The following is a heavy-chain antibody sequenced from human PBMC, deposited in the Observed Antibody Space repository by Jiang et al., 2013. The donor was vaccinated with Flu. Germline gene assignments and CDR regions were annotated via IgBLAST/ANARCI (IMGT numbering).Heavy chain of an antibody. D-gene: IGHD6-13*01. Sequence: VQLVESGGGLVQPGGSLRLSCAASGFTFSSYAMHWVRQAPGKGLEYVSAISSNGGSTYYANSVKGRFTISRDNSKNTLYLQMGSLRAEDMAVYYCARGRERGSSWYYFDYWGQGTLVTVSS. CDR1: GFTFSSYA. CDR3: ARGRERGSSWYYFDY. CDR2: ISSNGGST. V-gene: IGHV3-64*01. J-gene: IGHJ4*02.